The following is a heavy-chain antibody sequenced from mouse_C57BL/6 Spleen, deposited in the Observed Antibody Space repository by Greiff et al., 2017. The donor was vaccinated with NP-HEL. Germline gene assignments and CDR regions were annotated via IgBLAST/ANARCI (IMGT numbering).Heavy chain of an antibody. V-gene: IGHV5-4*01. CDR1: GFTFSSYA. Sequence: EVKLVESGGGLVKPGGSLKLSCAASGFTFSSYAMSWVRQTPEKRLAWVATISDGGSYTYYPDNVKGRFTISRDNAKTNLYLQMSHLKAEDTAMYYCARDGKGFAYWGQGTLVTVSA. CDR3: ARDGKGFAY. J-gene: IGHJ3*01. D-gene: IGHD4-1*01. CDR2: ISDGGSYT.